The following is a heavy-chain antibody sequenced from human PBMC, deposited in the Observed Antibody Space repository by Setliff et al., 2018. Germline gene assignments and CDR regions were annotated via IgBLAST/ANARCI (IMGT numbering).Heavy chain of an antibody. CDR2: IYPGNADT. Sequence: GESLKISCKGSGYSFTDYWIAWVRQTPGKGLEWMGTIYPGNADTRYSPSFQGQVTISTDTSINTAFLQWNNLKASDTAVYYCTFARDGYDVFDIWGQGTMVTVSS. CDR3: TFARDGYDVFDI. J-gene: IGHJ3*02. CDR1: GYSFTDYW. V-gene: IGHV5-51*01. D-gene: IGHD5-18*01.